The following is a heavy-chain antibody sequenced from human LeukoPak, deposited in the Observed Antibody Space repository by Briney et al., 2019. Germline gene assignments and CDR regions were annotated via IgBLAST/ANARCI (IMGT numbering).Heavy chain of an antibody. CDR2: IYYSGST. CDR1: GGSISSGDYY. Sequence: TSETLSLTCTVCGGSISSGDYYWSWIRQPPGKGLEWIGYIYYSGSTYYNPSLKSRVTISVDTSKNQFSLKLSSVNPADTAVYHCASQGVIAPRPLVSWGQGALVTVSS. J-gene: IGHJ4*02. D-gene: IGHD6-6*01. CDR3: ASQGVIAPRPLVS. V-gene: IGHV4-30-4*08.